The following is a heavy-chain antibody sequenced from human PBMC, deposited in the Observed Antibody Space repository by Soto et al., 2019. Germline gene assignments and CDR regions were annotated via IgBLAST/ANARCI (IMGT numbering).Heavy chain of an antibody. Sequence: SETLSLTCTVSCGSISSYYWSWIRQPPGKGLEWIGYIYYSGGPNYSPSLESRVTISEDTSKNQFSLKLSSVTAVDTAIYYCAGGRDDYNGWYFDLWGRGTLVTVSS. CDR3: AGGRDDYNGWYFDL. CDR2: IYYSGGP. CDR1: CGSISSYY. V-gene: IGHV4-59*01. J-gene: IGHJ2*01. D-gene: IGHD4-4*01.